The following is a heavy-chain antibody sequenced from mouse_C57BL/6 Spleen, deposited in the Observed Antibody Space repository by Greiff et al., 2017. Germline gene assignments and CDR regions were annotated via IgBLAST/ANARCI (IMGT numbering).Heavy chain of an antibody. Sequence: VHLVESGPGLVAPSQSLSIPCTVSGFSLTSSGVHWVRQPPGKGLEWLVVIWSDGSTTYNSALNSRLSISKDNSKSQVFLKMNSLQTDDTAMYYCARQEGDYGRAMDYWGQGTSVTVSS. CDR2: IWSDGST. V-gene: IGHV2-6-1*01. CDR1: GFSLTSSG. J-gene: IGHJ4*01. CDR3: ARQEGDYGRAMDY. D-gene: IGHD2-13*01.